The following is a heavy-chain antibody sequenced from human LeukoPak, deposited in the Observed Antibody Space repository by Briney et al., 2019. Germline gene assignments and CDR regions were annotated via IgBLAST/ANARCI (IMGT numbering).Heavy chain of an antibody. V-gene: IGHV1-24*01. CDR1: GYTLTELS. D-gene: IGHD6-13*01. J-gene: IGHJ3*02. CDR3: ARGGIAASGASDI. Sequence: GASVKVSCKVSGYTLTELSMHWVRQAPGKGLEWMGCFDPEDGETIYAQKFQGRVTMTRDTSTSTVYMELSSLRSEDTAVYYCARGGIAASGASDIWGQGTMVTVSS. CDR2: FDPEDGET.